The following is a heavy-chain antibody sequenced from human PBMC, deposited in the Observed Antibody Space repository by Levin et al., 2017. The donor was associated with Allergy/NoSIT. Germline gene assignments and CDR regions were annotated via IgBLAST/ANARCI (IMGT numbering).Heavy chain of an antibody. J-gene: IGHJ4*02. Sequence: GESLKISCAASGFTFSSYAMHWVRQAPGKGLEWVAVISYDGSNKYYADSVKGRFTISRDNSKNTLYLQMNSLRAEDTAVYYCARDEDIVATIPIGGGYFDYWGQGTLVTVSS. CDR3: ARDEDIVATIPIGGGYFDY. CDR2: ISYDGSNK. CDR1: GFTFSSYA. V-gene: IGHV3-30-3*01. D-gene: IGHD5-12*01.